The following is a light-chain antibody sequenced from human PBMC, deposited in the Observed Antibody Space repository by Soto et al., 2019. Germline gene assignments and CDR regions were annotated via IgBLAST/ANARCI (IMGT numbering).Light chain of an antibody. V-gene: IGLV2-14*03. CDR1: SSDIGGYNY. CDR2: DVN. Sequence: QSALTQPASVSGSPGQSITISCTGTSSDIGGYNYVSWYQQHPGKAPKLMIYDVNNRPSGVSNRFSGSKSGNTASLNISGLQAEDEADYYCSSYTSSSALAVFGGGTQLTVL. J-gene: IGLJ7*01. CDR3: SSYTSSSALAV.